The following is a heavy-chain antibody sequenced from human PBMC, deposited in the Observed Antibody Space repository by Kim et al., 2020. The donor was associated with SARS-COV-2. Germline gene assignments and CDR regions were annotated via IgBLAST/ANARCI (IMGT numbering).Heavy chain of an antibody. CDR3: ARRGYDFWSGYYSV. Sequence: ETLSLTCTVSGGSISSYYWSWIRQPPGKGLEWIGYIYYSGSTNYNPSLKSRVTISVDTSKNQFSLKLSSVTAADTAVYYCARRGYDFWSGYYSVWGQG. V-gene: IGHV4-59*13. CDR1: GGSISSYY. CDR2: IYYSGST. J-gene: IGHJ4*02. D-gene: IGHD3-3*01.